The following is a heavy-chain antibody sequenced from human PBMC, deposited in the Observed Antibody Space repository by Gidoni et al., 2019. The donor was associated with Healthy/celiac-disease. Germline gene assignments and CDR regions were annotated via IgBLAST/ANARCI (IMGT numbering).Heavy chain of an antibody. CDR2: ISGSGGST. D-gene: IGHD2-2*01. J-gene: IGHJ5*02. V-gene: IGHV3-23*01. CDR1: GFTFSSYA. Sequence: EVQLLESGGGLVQPGGSLRLSCAASGFTFSSYALSWVRQAPGKGLEWVSAISGSGGSTYYADSVKGRFTISRDNSKNTLYLQMNSLRAEDTAVYYCAKDRTAWGTRIVVVPTNWFDPWGQGTLVTVSS. CDR3: AKDRTAWGTRIVVVPTNWFDP.